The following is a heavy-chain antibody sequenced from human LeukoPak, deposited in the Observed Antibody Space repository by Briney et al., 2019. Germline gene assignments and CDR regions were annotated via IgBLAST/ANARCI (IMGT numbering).Heavy chain of an antibody. D-gene: IGHD4-17*01. CDR1: GGSISYY. J-gene: IGHJ6*02. CDR2: IYYSGST. V-gene: IGHV4-59*01. CDR3: ARDKLTVTSSYHYYGMDV. Sequence: ETLSLTCTVSGGSISYYWSWIRQPPGKGLEWIGYIYYSGSTNYNPSLKSRVTISEDTSKNQFSLKLSSVTAADTAVYYCARDKLTVTSSYHYYGMDVWGQGTTVTVSS.